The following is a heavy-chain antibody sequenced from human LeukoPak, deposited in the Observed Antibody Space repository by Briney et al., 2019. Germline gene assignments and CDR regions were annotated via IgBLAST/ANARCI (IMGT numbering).Heavy chain of an antibody. CDR1: GYTFTSYG. CDR3: ARDGGSYYVPFDY. CDR2: ISAYDGNR. J-gene: IGHJ4*02. V-gene: IGHV1-18*01. Sequence: ASVKVSCKASGYTFTSYGISWIRQAPGLGLEWMVWISAYDGNRNYAQKFQGRVTTTIDTSTNTAYMELKSLRSDDTAVYYCARDGGSYYVPFDYWGQGTLVTVSS. D-gene: IGHD1-26*01.